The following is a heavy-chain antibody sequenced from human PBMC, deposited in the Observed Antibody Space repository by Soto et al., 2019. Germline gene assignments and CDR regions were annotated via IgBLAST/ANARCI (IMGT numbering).Heavy chain of an antibody. CDR1: GDTFNTYT. Sequence: QVQLVQSGAEVKKPGSSVKVSCKVSGDTFNTYTISWVRQAPGQGLEWMGRIIPILAVTTYSRKFQGRLSITADESTSTAYMEVSSLSSEDTAIDYCASRYCSAATCCTPGAYWGQGTLVAVSS. D-gene: IGHD2-8*02. CDR2: IIPILAVT. V-gene: IGHV1-69*02. J-gene: IGHJ4*02. CDR3: ASRYCSAATCCTPGAY.